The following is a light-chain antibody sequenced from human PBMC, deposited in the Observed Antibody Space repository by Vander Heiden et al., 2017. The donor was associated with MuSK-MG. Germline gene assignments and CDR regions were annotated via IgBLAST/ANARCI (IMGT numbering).Light chain of an antibody. CDR1: SSNIGKNY. CDR2: DNN. CDR3: GTWDSSLDAGG. J-gene: IGLJ2*01. Sequence: QSVLTQPPSVSAAPGQKVTISCSGSSSNIGKNYVSWYQQLPGTAPKLLIYDNNKRPSGIPDRFSGSRSGTSGTLAITGLQPGDEGDYYCGTWDSSLDAGGFGGGTKLTVL. V-gene: IGLV1-51*01.